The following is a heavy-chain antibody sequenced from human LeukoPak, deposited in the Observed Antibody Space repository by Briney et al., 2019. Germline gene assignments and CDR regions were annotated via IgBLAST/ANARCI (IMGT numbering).Heavy chain of an antibody. D-gene: IGHD3-22*01. Sequence: GGSLRLSCAASGLTFSDYYMTWTRQAPGKGLEWVSSISGSGTTTYSADSVRGRFTVSRDNAKNSVFLYMNSLRAEDTAVYYCAIQITMIVVVPYFDYWGQGTLVTVPS. CDR2: ISGSGTTT. CDR3: AIQITMIVVVPYFDY. V-gene: IGHV3-11*04. J-gene: IGHJ4*02. CDR1: GLTFSDYY.